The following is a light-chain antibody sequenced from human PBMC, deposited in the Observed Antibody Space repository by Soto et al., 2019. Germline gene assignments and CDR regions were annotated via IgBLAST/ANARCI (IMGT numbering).Light chain of an antibody. J-gene: IGKJ1*01. CDR2: GAS. CDR1: PNVYTN. V-gene: IGKV3-15*01. Sequence: VMTPSPATMSRSLGQTANISSSASPNVYTNLAWYQQKLGQAPSLVLYGASTRATGVPARFSGSRSGPEFTLTINSLQYEDFVVYYCSQYKNLWTFGQGTKVDIK. CDR3: SQYKNLWT.